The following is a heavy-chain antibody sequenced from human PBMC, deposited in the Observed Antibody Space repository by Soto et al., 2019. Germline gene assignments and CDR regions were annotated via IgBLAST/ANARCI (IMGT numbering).Heavy chain of an antibody. Sequence: SETLSLTCTVSGGSVSSGSYYWSWIRQPPGKGLEWIGYIYYSGSTNYNPSLKSRVTISVDTSKNQFSLKLSSVTAADTAVYYCARGITIFGVVIRYYYYGMDVWGQGTTVTVSS. V-gene: IGHV4-61*01. J-gene: IGHJ6*02. D-gene: IGHD3-3*01. CDR1: GGSVSSGSYY. CDR2: IYYSGST. CDR3: ARGITIFGVVIRYYYYGMDV.